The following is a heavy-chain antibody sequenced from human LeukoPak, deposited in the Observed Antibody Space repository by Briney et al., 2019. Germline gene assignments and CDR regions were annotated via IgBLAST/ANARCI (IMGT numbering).Heavy chain of an antibody. J-gene: IGHJ4*02. CDR1: GGSISSSSYY. D-gene: IGHD3-10*01. CDR3: ARLTMVRGVPFDY. CDR2: IYYSGST. Sequence: SETQSLTCTVSGGSISSSSYYWGWIRQPPGKGLEWIGSIYYSGSTYYNPSLKSRVTISVDTSKNQFSLKLSSVTAADTAVYYCARLTMVRGVPFDYWGQGTLVTVSS. V-gene: IGHV4-39*01.